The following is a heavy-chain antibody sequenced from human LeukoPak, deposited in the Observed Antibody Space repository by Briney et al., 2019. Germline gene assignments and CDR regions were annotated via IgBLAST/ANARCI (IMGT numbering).Heavy chain of an antibody. CDR3: ARAIVVVPAAAGMDV. V-gene: IGHV1-18*01. Sequence: ASVKVSCKASGYTLTSYGISWVRQAPGQGLEWMGWISAYNGNTNYAQKLQGRVTMTTDTSTSTAYMELRSLRSDDTAVYYCARAIVVVPAAAGMDVWGQGTTVTVSS. D-gene: IGHD2-2*01. CDR2: ISAYNGNT. CDR1: GYTLTSYG. J-gene: IGHJ6*02.